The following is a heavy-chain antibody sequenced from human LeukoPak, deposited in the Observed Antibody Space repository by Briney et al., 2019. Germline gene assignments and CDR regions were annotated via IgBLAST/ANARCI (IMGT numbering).Heavy chain of an antibody. CDR1: GFTFSSYW. Sequence: RGSLRLSCAASGFTFSSYWMSWVRQAPGKGLEWVANIKQDGSEKYYVDPVKGRFTISRDNAKNSLYLQMNSLRAEDTAVYYCASGPRSSDYYYYGMDVWGQGTTVTVSS. D-gene: IGHD6-6*01. J-gene: IGHJ6*02. CDR2: IKQDGSEK. CDR3: ASGPRSSDYYYYGMDV. V-gene: IGHV3-7*01.